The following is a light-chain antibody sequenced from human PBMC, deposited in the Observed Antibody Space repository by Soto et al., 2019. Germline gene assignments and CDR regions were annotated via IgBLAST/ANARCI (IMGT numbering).Light chain of an antibody. CDR1: QSSSIW. Sequence: DIQMTQSPSTLSASVGDRVTITCRASQSSSIWLAWYQQKPGKAPKVLIWDASSLQRGVPSRFSGSGSGTEFTLTTSSLQPDDFATYYCQQYNGYSTWTFGQGTKVDI. CDR3: QQYNGYSTWT. V-gene: IGKV1-5*01. J-gene: IGKJ1*01. CDR2: DAS.